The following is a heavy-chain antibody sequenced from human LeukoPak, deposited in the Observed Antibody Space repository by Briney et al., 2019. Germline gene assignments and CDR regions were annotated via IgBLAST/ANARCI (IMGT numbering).Heavy chain of an antibody. J-gene: IGHJ4*02. Sequence: GGSLRLSCVASGFTFRSYAMTWVRQAPGEGLEWVSAISGGGDSMYYIDSVKGRFTISRDNSKNTLYLQMNSLRAEDTAVYYCVKDRFGDFSFDSWGQGTLVTVSS. D-gene: IGHD4-17*01. CDR1: GFTFRSYA. V-gene: IGHV3-23*01. CDR3: VKDRFGDFSFDS. CDR2: ISGGGDSM.